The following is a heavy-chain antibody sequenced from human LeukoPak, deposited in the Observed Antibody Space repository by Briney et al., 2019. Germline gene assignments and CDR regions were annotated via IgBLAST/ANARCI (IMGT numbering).Heavy chain of an antibody. Sequence: GGSLRLSCAASGYSLSNYWMHWVRQAPGKGLMWVSQISPDGSQTFYADSVKGRFTISRDNAKNTLFLQMDSLRAEDTALYYCVRSLRSADFWGQGTLVTVSS. CDR3: VRSLRSADF. CDR2: ISPDGSQT. J-gene: IGHJ4*02. V-gene: IGHV3-74*01. CDR1: GYSLSNYW.